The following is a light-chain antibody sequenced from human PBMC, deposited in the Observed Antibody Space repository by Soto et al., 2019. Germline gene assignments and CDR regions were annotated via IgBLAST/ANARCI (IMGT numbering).Light chain of an antibody. CDR1: HNINNY. J-gene: IGKJ2*03. CDR2: AAS. V-gene: IGKV1-39*01. Sequence: IQMTQSPSSLSASFGNRGTISCRASHNINNYLNWYQQKPGTAPKPLIYAASSLQPGVPSRFNGSRSATHFTLTISSLQPEDSATYYCQQSYYIPRSFGQGTKLQI. CDR3: QQSYYIPRS.